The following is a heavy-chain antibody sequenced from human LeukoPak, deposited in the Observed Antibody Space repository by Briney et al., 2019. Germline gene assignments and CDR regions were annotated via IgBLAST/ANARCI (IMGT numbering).Heavy chain of an antibody. CDR1: GFTFSSYD. Sequence: GGFLRLSCAASGFTFSSYDMTWVRQAPGRGLEWVSSIRPSGDNTYYGDSVKGRFTISRDNPKNTVYLRMNNMRGDDTAVYYCARVAGWHWFDPWGQGTLVTVSS. D-gene: IGHD6-19*01. J-gene: IGHJ5*02. CDR3: ARVAGWHWFDP. CDR2: IRPSGDNT. V-gene: IGHV3-23*01.